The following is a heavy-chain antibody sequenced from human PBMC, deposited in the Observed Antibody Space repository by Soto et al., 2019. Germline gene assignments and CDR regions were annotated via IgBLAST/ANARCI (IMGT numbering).Heavy chain of an antibody. CDR1: GFTVDSYS. J-gene: IGHJ4*02. Sequence: GGSLRLSCAAAGFTVDSYSINWVRQAPGKGLEWVSYISSSSGSIFYADSVRGRFTISRDNAKNSLYLHLNSLRAEDTAVYYCARRRYGSGTYYFDYWGQGTLVTVSS. D-gene: IGHD3-10*01. CDR3: ARRRYGSGTYYFDY. CDR2: ISSSSGSI. V-gene: IGHV3-48*01.